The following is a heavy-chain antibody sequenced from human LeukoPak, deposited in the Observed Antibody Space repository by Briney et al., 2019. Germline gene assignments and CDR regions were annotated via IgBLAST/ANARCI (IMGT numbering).Heavy chain of an antibody. CDR2: ISYDGSNK. D-gene: IGHD4-17*01. CDR1: GFTFRSYA. CDR3: ARSTVTTFHDAFEI. V-gene: IGHV3-30-3*01. Sequence: GGALRLSCAASGFTFRSYAMHWVRQAPGKGLEWVAVISYDGSNKYYADSVKGRFTISRDNSKNTLYLQMNSLRAEDTAVYYCARSTVTTFHDAFEIWGQGTMVTVSS. J-gene: IGHJ3*02.